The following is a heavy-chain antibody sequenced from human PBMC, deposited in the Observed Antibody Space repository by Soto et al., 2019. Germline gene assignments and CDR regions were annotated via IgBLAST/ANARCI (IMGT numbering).Heavy chain of an antibody. CDR2: IIPIFGTA. V-gene: IGHV1-69*13. D-gene: IGHD3-10*01. J-gene: IGHJ5*02. CDR1: GGTFSSYA. Sequence: SVKVSCKASGGTFSSYAISWVRQAPGRGLEWMGGIIPIFGTANYAQKFQGRVTITADESTSTAYMELSSPRSEDTAVYYCAKRITMVRGVATFDPWGQGTLVTVSS. CDR3: AKRITMVRGVATFDP.